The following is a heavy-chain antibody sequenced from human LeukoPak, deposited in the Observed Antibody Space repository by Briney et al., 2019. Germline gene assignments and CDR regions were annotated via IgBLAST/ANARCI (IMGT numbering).Heavy chain of an antibody. CDR2: INPNSGGT. Sequence: ASVKVSCKASGYTFTGYYMHWVRQAPGQGLEWMGWINPNSGGTNYAQKFQGRVTMTTDTSTSTAYMELRSLRSDGTGVYYCARVSHRIVGVTPRRNFDYWGQGTLVTVSS. CDR1: GYTFTGYY. D-gene: IGHD1-26*01. J-gene: IGHJ4*02. V-gene: IGHV1-2*02. CDR3: ARVSHRIVGVTPRRNFDY.